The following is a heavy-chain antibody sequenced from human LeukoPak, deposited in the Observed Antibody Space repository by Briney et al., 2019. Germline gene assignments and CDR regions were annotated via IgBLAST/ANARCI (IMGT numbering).Heavy chain of an antibody. J-gene: IGHJ4*02. V-gene: IGHV3-53*01. CDR3: ARDGSDVAGNRDY. D-gene: IGHD3-10*01. CDR1: GFTVSSNY. Sequence: PGGSLRLSCAASGFTVSSNYMSWVRQAPGKGRECGSVIYSGGSTYYTGSVMGRFTTSRNNSKNTLYLQMNSLRAEDTAVYYCARDGSDVAGNRDYWGQGTLVTVSS. CDR2: IYSGGST.